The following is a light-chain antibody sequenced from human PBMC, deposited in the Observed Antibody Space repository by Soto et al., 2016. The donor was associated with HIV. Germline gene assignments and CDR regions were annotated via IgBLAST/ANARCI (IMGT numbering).Light chain of an antibody. CDR2: FNG. J-gene: IGLJ3*02. V-gene: IGLV3-21*01. CDR1: DIGSRA. Sequence: SYELTQPPSLSVAPGNTATFTCGGYDIGSRAVHWYQKKTGQAPVLVVRFNGDRPSAIPERFSVSDSGNTAILTITKVEVGDEADYYCQVWDTASDWVFGGGTKLTVL. CDR3: QVWDTASDWV.